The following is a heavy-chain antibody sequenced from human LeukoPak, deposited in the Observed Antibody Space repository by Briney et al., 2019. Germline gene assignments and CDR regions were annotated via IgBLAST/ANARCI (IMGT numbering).Heavy chain of an antibody. CDR3: ARGEAPYPTDAFDI. Sequence: SETLSLTCAVYGGSFSGYYWSWIRQPPGKGLEWIGEINHSGSTNYNPSLKSRVTISVDTSKNQFSLKLSSVTAADTAVYYCARGEAPYPTDAFDIWSQGTMVTVSS. J-gene: IGHJ3*02. CDR2: INHSGST. CDR1: GGSFSGYY. V-gene: IGHV4-34*01.